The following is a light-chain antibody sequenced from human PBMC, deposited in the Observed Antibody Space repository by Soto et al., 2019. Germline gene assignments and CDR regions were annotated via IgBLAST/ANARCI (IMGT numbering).Light chain of an antibody. CDR2: NTD. CDR1: SSNIETNT. Sequence: QSVLTQPPSASGTPGQRVTISCSGSSSNIETNTVNWYQQLPGAAPKLLIYNTDQRPSGVPDRFSGSRSGTSASLAISGLQSEDEAAYFCEAWDDSLSVVVFGGGTKLTVL. CDR3: EAWDDSLSVVV. V-gene: IGLV1-44*01. J-gene: IGLJ2*01.